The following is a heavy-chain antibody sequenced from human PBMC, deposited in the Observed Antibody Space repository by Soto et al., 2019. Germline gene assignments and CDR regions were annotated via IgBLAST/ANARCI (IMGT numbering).Heavy chain of an antibody. CDR2: ISYDGSNK. V-gene: IGHV3-30-3*01. CDR3: ARVEAARYGMDV. CDR1: GFTFSSYA. D-gene: IGHD2-15*01. J-gene: IGHJ6*02. Sequence: PGGSLRLSCAASGFTFSSYAMHWVRQAPGKGLEWVAVISYDGSNKYYADSVKGRFTISRDNSKNTLYLQMNSLRAEDTAVYYCARVEAARYGMDVWGQGTTVTVSS.